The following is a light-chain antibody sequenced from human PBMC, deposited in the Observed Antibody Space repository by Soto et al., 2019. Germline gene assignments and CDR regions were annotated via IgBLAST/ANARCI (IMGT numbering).Light chain of an antibody. J-gene: IGLJ2*01. Sequence: QSALTQPASVSGSPGQTVTISCTGTSADIGAFNYVSWYQLQPTKAPKLLIFDVADRPSGISSRFSGSKSGNTASLTISGLQPEDEAHYYCSSYATTKTVLFGGGTKVTVL. CDR3: SSYATTKTVL. CDR2: DVA. CDR1: SADIGAFNY. V-gene: IGLV2-14*03.